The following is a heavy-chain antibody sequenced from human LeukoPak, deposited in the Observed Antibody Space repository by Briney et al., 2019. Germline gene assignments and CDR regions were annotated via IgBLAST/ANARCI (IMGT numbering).Heavy chain of an antibody. V-gene: IGHV3-21*01. CDR3: ARAHDYENWFDP. Sequence: GGSLRLSCAASGFTFSSYSMNWVRQAPGKGLEWVSSISSSSSYIYYADSVKGRFTISRDNAKNSLYLQMNSLRAEDTAVYYCARAHDYENWFDPWGQGTLVTVSS. D-gene: IGHD4-17*01. J-gene: IGHJ5*02. CDR2: ISSSSSYI. CDR1: GFTFSSYS.